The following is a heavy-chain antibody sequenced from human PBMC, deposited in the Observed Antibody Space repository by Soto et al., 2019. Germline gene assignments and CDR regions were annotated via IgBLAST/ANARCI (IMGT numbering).Heavy chain of an antibody. Sequence: ASVKVSCKASGYTFTSYYMHWVRQAPGQGLEWMGIINPSGGSTSYAQKFQGRVTMTRDTSTSTVYMELSSLRSEDTAGNYCASVSYGYCSGGIFPTPGYFDYWGQGTLVIVSS. J-gene: IGHJ4*02. CDR1: GYTFTSYY. CDR2: INPSGGST. V-gene: IGHV1-46*01. CDR3: ASVSYGYCSGGIFPTPGYFDY. D-gene: IGHD2-15*01.